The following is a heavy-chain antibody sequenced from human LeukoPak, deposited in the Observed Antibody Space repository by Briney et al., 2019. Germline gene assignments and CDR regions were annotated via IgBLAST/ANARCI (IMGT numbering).Heavy chain of an antibody. V-gene: IGHV4-4*07. J-gene: IGHJ4*02. CDR3: ARNIRLGIAAAGTAYFDY. D-gene: IGHD6-13*01. CDR1: GGSISSYY. CDR2: IYTSGST. Sequence: SETLSLTCTVSGGSISSYYWSWIRQPAGKGLEWIGRIYTSGSTNYNPSLKSRVTMSVDTSKNQSSLKLSSVTAADTAVYYCARNIRLGIAAAGTAYFDYWGQGTLVTVSS.